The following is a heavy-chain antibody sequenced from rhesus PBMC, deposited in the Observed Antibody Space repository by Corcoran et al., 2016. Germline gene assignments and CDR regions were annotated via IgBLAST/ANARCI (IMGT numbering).Heavy chain of an antibody. CDR2: ITYRGSP. J-gene: IGHJ3*01. CDR3: ARATGKLGAFDF. Sequence: QVQLQESGPGLVKPSETLSLTCAVSGYSISSGYYWSWIRQPPGKGVEWIGYITYRGSPSSNPSLKSRVTISRDTSKNQFSLKLSSVTAADTAVYYCARATGKLGAFDFWGQGLRVTVSS. V-gene: IGHV4-122*02. CDR1: GYSISSGYY.